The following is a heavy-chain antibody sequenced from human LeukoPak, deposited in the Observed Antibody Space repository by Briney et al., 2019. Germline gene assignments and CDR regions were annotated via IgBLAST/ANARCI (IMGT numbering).Heavy chain of an antibody. CDR1: GLTFSSHW. D-gene: IGHD3-22*01. Sequence: GGSLRLSCAASGLTFSSHWMYWVRQAPGKGLVWVSRITNDGSSTTYADSVKGRFTIPRDNAKNSLYLQMNSLRAEDTAVYYCARGQYLYYDSRDCIGADVWGQGTTVTVSS. CDR2: ITNDGSST. J-gene: IGHJ6*02. CDR3: ARGQYLYYDSRDCIGADV. V-gene: IGHV3-74*01.